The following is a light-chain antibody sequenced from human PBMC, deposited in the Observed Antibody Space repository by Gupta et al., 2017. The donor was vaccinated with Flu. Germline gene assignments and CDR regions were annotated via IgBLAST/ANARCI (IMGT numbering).Light chain of an antibody. CDR3: AAWDDNLSGPA. J-gene: IGLJ3*02. CDR1: RSNIGSNY. CDR2: RNS. V-gene: IGLV1-47*01. Sequence: QSVLTQPPSVSGTPGQRVTISCAGSRSNIGSNYIYWYQQFPGTAPKVLIQRNSQRPSGVPDRFSGTKSGTSASLVISGLRSEDEAEYHCAAWDDNLSGPAFGGGTRLTVL.